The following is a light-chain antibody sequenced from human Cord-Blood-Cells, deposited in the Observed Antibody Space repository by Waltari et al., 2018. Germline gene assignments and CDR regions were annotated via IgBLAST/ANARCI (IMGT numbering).Light chain of an antibody. CDR3: QQSYSTPWT. J-gene: IGKJ1*01. CDR1: QSISSY. Sequence: QMTQSPSSLSASVGDRVTITCRASQSISSYLNSYQQKPGKAPTLLIYAASSLHRGVPSRLSGSGSGTDFTLTISSLQPDDFATYYFQQSYSTPWTFGQGTKVEIK. V-gene: IGKV1-39*01. CDR2: AAS.